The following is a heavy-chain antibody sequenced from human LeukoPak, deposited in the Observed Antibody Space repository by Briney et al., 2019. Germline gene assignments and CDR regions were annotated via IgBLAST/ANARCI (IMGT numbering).Heavy chain of an antibody. CDR3: ARGGYSSSSLDY. CDR1: GFTFSSYA. V-gene: IGHV3-30*01. D-gene: IGHD6-6*01. CDR2: ISYDGSNK. J-gene: IGHJ4*02. Sequence: PGGSLRLSRAASGFTFSSYAMHWVRQAPGKGLEWVAVISYDGSNKYYADSVKGRFTISRDNSKNTLYLQMNSLRAEDTAVYYCARGGYSSSSLDYWGQGTLVTVSS.